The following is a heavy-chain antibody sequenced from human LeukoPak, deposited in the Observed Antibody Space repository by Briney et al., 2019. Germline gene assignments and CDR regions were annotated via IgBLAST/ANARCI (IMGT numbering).Heavy chain of an antibody. D-gene: IGHD1-26*01. CDR1: GFTFSSYA. J-gene: IGHJ4*02. V-gene: IGHV3-23*01. Sequence: PGGSLRLSCAASGFTFSSYAMSWVRQAPGKGLEWVSAISGSGGSTYYADSVKGRFTISRDNSKNTLYLQMNSLRAEDTAVYYCAKDHSQGPIVGATNFDYWGQGTLVTVSS. CDR3: AKDHSQGPIVGATNFDY. CDR2: ISGSGGST.